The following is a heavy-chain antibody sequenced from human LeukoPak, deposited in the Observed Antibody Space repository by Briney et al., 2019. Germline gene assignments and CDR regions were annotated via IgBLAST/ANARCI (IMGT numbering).Heavy chain of an antibody. Sequence: SETLSLTCAVYGGSFSGYYWSWIRQPPGKGLEWIGEINHSGSTNYNPSLKSRVTISVDTPKNQFSLKLSSVTAADTAVYYCARRSIVVVPAANGGFDYWGQGTLVTVSS. CDR1: GGSFSGYY. J-gene: IGHJ4*02. V-gene: IGHV4-34*01. CDR3: ARRSIVVVPAANGGFDY. D-gene: IGHD2-2*01. CDR2: INHSGST.